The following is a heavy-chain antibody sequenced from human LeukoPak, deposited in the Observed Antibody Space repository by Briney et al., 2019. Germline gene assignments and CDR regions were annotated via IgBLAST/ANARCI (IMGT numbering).Heavy chain of an antibody. J-gene: IGHJ4*02. Sequence: GGSLRLSCAASGFTFSSYAMSWVRQAPGKGLEWVSAISGSGGSTYYADSVKGRFTISRDNSKNTLYLQMNSLTAEDTALYYCVRDRDPRNNYFDYWGQGILVTVSS. CDR1: GFTFSSYA. V-gene: IGHV3-23*01. CDR2: ISGSGGST. D-gene: IGHD2-21*02. CDR3: VRDRDPRNNYFDY.